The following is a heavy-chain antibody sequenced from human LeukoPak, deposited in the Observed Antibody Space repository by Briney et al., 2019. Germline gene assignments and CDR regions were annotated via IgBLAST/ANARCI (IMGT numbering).Heavy chain of an antibody. J-gene: IGHJ4*02. CDR2: ISSSSSYI. CDR3: ARGDILTGYYSGVY. D-gene: IGHD3-9*01. Sequence: GGFLRLSCAASGFTFSKYAMHWVRQAPGKGLEWVSSISSSSSYIYYADSVKGRFTISRDNAKNSLYLQMNSLRAEDTAVYYCARGDILTGYYSGVYWGQGTLVTVSS. V-gene: IGHV3-21*01. CDR1: GFTFSKYA.